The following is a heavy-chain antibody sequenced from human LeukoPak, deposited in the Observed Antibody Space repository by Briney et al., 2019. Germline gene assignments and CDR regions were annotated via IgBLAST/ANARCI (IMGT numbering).Heavy chain of an antibody. D-gene: IGHD1-26*01. CDR3: AKANRGSYYGYYYYYYMDV. CDR1: GFTFSTYA. Sequence: PGGTLRLSCAASGFTFSTYAMSWVRQAPGKGLEWVSAISGSGGSTYYADSVKGRFTISRDNSKNTLYLQMNSLRAEDTAVYYCAKANRGSYYGYYYYYYMDVWGKGTTVTVSS. V-gene: IGHV3-23*01. CDR2: ISGSGGST. J-gene: IGHJ6*03.